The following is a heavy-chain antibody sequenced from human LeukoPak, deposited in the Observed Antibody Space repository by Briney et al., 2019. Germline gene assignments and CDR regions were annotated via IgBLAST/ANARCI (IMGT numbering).Heavy chain of an antibody. D-gene: IGHD3-10*01. CDR2: ISSSSAYI. V-gene: IGHV3-21*04. Sequence: KPGGSLRLSCAASGFTFRDYTINWVRQAPGKGLEWVSSISSSSAYIYYADSAKGRFTISRDNAKNSLYLQTNSLRAEDTAVYYCARETYGSVENWGQGTLVTVSS. CDR3: ARETYGSVEN. J-gene: IGHJ4*02. CDR1: GFTFRDYT.